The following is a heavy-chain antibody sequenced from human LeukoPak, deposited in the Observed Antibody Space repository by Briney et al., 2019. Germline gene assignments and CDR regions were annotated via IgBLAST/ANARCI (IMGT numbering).Heavy chain of an antibody. J-gene: IGHJ6*03. CDR3: ARDATTQVGYVYMDV. Sequence: PGGSLRLSCAASGFTLSDYEMNWVPQAPGKGLEWVSHIFTSGSIIHYADSVEGRFTISRDNAKNSLYLQMNSLRAEDTALYYCARDATTQVGYVYMDVWGKGTTVTISS. D-gene: IGHD5-18*01. V-gene: IGHV3-48*03. CDR1: GFTLSDYE. CDR2: IFTSGSII.